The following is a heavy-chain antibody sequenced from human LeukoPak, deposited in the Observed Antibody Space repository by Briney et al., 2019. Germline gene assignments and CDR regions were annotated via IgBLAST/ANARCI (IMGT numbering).Heavy chain of an antibody. Sequence: SAKPSRKASGVTFSSYTIGSVRPGPRQGVEWVGGIFPIFGTANSAQKFQGRVTITADKSTSAAYMELISLRSEDAAVYYCARLQGVVAATRAFDFWGQGTMVTVSS. CDR3: ARLQGVVAATRAFDF. CDR2: IFPIFGTA. V-gene: IGHV1-69*06. D-gene: IGHD2-15*01. J-gene: IGHJ3*01. CDR1: GVTFSSYT.